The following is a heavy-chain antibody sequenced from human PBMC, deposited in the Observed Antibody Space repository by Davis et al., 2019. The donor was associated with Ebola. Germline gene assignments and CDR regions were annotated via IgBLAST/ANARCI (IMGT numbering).Heavy chain of an antibody. CDR1: GGSFSGYY. V-gene: IGHV4-34*01. CDR2: INHSGST. Sequence: GSLRLSCAVYGGSFSGYYWSWIRQPPGKGLEWIGEINHSGSTNYNPSLKSRVTISVDTSKNQFSLKLSSVTAADTAVYYCATPGRYCTNGVCYYYYYGMDVWGQGTTVTVSS. J-gene: IGHJ6*02. CDR3: ATPGRYCTNGVCYYYYYGMDV. D-gene: IGHD2-8*01.